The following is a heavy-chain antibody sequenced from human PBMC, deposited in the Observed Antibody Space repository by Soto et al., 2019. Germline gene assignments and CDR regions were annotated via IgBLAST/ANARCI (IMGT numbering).Heavy chain of an antibody. V-gene: IGHV3-15*01. CDR3: TTGVGTGGVDF. CDR2: IKSKIDDERK. CDR1: GFPFTGAW. Sequence: EVQLAESGGGLAQSGGSLRLSCAASGFPFTGAWLSWVRQAPGKGLEWVGRIKSKIDDERKDYGAPVKGRFTISRAASTETLFLHMHNLKNEDTGVYYCTTGVGTGGVDFWGQGTLVAVSS. J-gene: IGHJ4*02. D-gene: IGHD1-1*01.